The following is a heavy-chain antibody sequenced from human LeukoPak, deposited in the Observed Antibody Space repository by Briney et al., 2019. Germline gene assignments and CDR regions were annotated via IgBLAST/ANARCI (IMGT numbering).Heavy chain of an antibody. CDR3: ARLHSPYYYDSSGYNAFDI. CDR1: GYTFTGYY. Sequence: ASVKVSCKASGYTFTGYYMHWVRQAPGQGLEWMGWISAYNGNTNYAQKLQGRVTMTTDTSTSTAYMELRSLRSDDTAVYYCARLHSPYYYDSSGYNAFDIWGQGTMVTVSS. V-gene: IGHV1-18*04. CDR2: ISAYNGNT. D-gene: IGHD3-22*01. J-gene: IGHJ3*02.